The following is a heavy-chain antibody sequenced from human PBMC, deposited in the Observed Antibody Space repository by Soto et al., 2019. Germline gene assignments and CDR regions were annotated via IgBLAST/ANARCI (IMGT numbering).Heavy chain of an antibody. V-gene: IGHV3-23*01. CDR2: ITGGNT. D-gene: IGHD3-3*01. Sequence: EVPLLESGGGLIQPGGSLRLSCEASGFTFGTYGMGWVRQAPGKGLEWVSTITGGNTYYAASVRGRFTISRDNYKNTLYLRMSSLRAEDTALYYCAKDKERGGYDSVFDSWGQGTLVTVSS. CDR3: AKDKERGGYDSVFDS. CDR1: GFTFGTYG. J-gene: IGHJ4*02.